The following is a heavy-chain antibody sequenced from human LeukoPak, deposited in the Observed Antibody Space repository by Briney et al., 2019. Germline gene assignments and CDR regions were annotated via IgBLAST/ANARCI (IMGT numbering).Heavy chain of an antibody. Sequence: ASVKVSCKASGYTFTSYYMHWVRQAPGQGLEWMGIINPSGGSTSYAQKFQGRVTMTRDTSTSTVYMELSSLRSDDTAVYYCARIVRTVTDAFDIWGQGTMVTVSS. D-gene: IGHD4-11*01. CDR2: INPSGGST. CDR1: GYTFTSYY. V-gene: IGHV1-46*01. J-gene: IGHJ3*02. CDR3: ARIVRTVTDAFDI.